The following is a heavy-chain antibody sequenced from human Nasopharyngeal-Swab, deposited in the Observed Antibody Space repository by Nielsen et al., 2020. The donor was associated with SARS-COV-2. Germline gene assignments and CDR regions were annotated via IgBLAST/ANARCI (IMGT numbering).Heavy chain of an antibody. Sequence: SETLSLTCTVSGGSISSYYWGWIRQPPGKGLEWIGSIYYSGSTYYNPSLKSRVTISVDTSKNQFSLKLSSVTAADTAVYYCARIPREYWFDPWGQGTLVTVSS. J-gene: IGHJ5*02. D-gene: IGHD3-10*01. CDR3: ARIPREYWFDP. CDR2: IYYSGST. CDR1: GGSISSYY. V-gene: IGHV4-39*07.